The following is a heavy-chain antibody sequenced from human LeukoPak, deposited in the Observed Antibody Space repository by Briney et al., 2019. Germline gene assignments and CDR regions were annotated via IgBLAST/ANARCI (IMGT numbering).Heavy chain of an antibody. CDR1: SGSISSSSYY. D-gene: IGHD3-16*02. CDR2: IYYSGST. CDR3: ASTFGTSYRLFDY. Sequence: SETLSLTCTVSSGSISSSSYYWGWIRQPPGKGLEWIGSIYYSGSTYYNPSLKSRVTISVDTSKNQFSLKLSSVTAADTAVYYCASTFGTSYRLFDYWGQGTLVTVSS. V-gene: IGHV4-39*01. J-gene: IGHJ4*02.